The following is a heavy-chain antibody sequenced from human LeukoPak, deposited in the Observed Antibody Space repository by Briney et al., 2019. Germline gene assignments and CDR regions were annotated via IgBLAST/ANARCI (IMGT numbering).Heavy chain of an antibody. CDR3: ARALYDSTDYYPTHVDF. J-gene: IGHJ4*02. D-gene: IGHD3-22*01. CDR2: IFYSGST. Sequence: SETLSLTCTVSVVSISSYYWSWIRQPPGKGLEWIGYIFYSGSTNYNPSLKSRVTISVDTSQNEFSLKMRSATAADTAVYYCARALYDSTDYYPTHVDFWGQGTLVTVSS. V-gene: IGHV4-59*01. CDR1: VVSISSYY.